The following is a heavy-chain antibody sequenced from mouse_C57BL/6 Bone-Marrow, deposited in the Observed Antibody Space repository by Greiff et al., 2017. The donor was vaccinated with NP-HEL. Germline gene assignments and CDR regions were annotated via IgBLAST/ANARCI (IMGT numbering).Heavy chain of an antibody. CDR1: EYEFPSHD. J-gene: IGHJ3*01. CDR3: ASLYDYEAY. CDR2: INSDGGST. D-gene: IGHD2-4*01. V-gene: IGHV5-2*01. Sequence: EVQLVEPGGGLVQPGESLKLSCESYEYEFPSHDMSWVRKTPEQGLELVADINSDGGSTYYPETMERRFIISRDNTKKTLYLQMSSLRSEDTALYYCASLYDYEAYWGQGTLVTVSA.